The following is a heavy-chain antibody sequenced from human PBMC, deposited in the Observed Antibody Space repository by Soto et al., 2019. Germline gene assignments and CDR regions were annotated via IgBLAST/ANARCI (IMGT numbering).Heavy chain of an antibody. CDR1: GSTFSSYG. D-gene: IGHD6-6*01. CDR3: AKEQVPTIAARPYYYGMDV. V-gene: IGHV3-30*18. CDR2: ISYDGSNK. J-gene: IGHJ6*02. Sequence: PGGSLRLSCAASGSTFSSYGMHWVRQAPGKGLEWVAVISYDGSNKYYADSVKGRFTISRDNSKNTLYLQMNSLRAEDTAVYYCAKEQVPTIAARPYYYGMDVWGQRTTVSVSS.